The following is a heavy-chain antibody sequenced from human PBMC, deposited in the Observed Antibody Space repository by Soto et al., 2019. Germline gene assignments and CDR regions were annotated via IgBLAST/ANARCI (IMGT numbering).Heavy chain of an antibody. V-gene: IGHV1-69*13. J-gene: IGHJ6*02. CDR2: IIPIFGTA. CDR3: ARDLDSSSWFPTGPYYYYGMDV. CDR1: GGTFSSYA. D-gene: IGHD6-13*01. Sequence: ASVKVSCKASGGTFSSYAISWVRQAPGQGLEWMGGIIPIFGTANYAQKFQGRVTITADESTSTAYMELSSLRSEDTAVYYCARDLDSSSWFPTGPYYYYGMDVWGQGTTVTVSS.